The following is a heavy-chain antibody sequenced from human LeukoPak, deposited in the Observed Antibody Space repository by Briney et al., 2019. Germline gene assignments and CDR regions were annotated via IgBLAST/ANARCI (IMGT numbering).Heavy chain of an antibody. Sequence: ASVKVSCKTSGYIFTCYYLHWVRQAPGQGLEWLGVVYPSAGTSDPAQRFRARITLSDDTSTSTVYMELRSLKSEDTAIYFCVREYHGGYFDFWGQGTLVTVSS. CDR3: VREYHGGYFDF. D-gene: IGHD3-16*01. J-gene: IGHJ4*02. CDR1: GYIFTCYY. CDR2: VYPSAGTS. V-gene: IGHV1-46*03.